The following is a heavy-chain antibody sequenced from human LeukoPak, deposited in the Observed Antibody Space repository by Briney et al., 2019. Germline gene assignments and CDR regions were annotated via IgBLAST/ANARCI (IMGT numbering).Heavy chain of an antibody. CDR1: GYTFTGYY. J-gene: IGHJ4*02. D-gene: IGHD3-22*01. Sequence: ASVKVSCKASGYTFTGYYMHWVRQAPGQGLEWMGWINPNSGGTNYAQKFQGRVTMTRDTSISTAYMELSRLRSDDTAVYYCAKYYYDSSAYHDYWGQGTLVTVSS. CDR2: INPNSGGT. V-gene: IGHV1-2*02. CDR3: AKYYYDSSAYHDY.